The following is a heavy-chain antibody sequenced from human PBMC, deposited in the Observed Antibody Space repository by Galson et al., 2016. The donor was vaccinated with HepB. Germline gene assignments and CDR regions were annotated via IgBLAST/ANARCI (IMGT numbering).Heavy chain of an antibody. CDR1: GFTFRTYA. V-gene: IGHV3-23*01. J-gene: IGHJ4*02. CDR2: INSAGGLT. D-gene: IGHD3-3*01. CDR3: AKDMAVRRSYDSWSGYLNYFDY. Sequence: SLRLSCATSGFTFRTYAMGWVRQAPGKGLEWLSSINSAGGLTSYADSVKGRFTISRDNSKNALYLQMDSLRAEDTAIYYCAKDMAVRRSYDSWSGYLNYFDYWGQGILVTVSS.